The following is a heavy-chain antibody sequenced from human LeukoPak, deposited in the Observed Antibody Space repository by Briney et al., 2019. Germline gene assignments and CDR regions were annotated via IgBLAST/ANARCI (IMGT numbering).Heavy chain of an antibody. CDR2: ISYDGSNK. V-gene: IGHV3-30*04. CDR3: AKDSSTYYYGSGSYGGSVDY. J-gene: IGHJ4*02. Sequence: GRSLRLSCAASGFTFSSYAMHWVRQAPGKGLEWVAVISYDGSNKYYADFVKGRFTISRDNSKNTLYLQMNSLRAEDTAVYYCAKDSSTYYYGSGSYGGSVDYWGQGTLVTVSS. CDR1: GFTFSSYA. D-gene: IGHD3-10*01.